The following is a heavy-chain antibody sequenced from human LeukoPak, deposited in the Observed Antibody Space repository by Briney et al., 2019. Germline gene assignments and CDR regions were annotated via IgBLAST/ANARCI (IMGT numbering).Heavy chain of an antibody. CDR2: ISYDGSNK. J-gene: IGHJ4*02. D-gene: IGHD2-2*01. CDR3: ARGQIVVGPAVMYY. Sequence: GGSLRLSCAASGFTFSSYAMHWVRQAPGKGLEWVAVISYDGSNKYYADSVKGRFTISIDNSKNTLYLQMNNLRAEDTAVYYCARGQIVVGPAVMYYWVQGALVTVSS. CDR1: GFTFSSYA. V-gene: IGHV3-30-3*01.